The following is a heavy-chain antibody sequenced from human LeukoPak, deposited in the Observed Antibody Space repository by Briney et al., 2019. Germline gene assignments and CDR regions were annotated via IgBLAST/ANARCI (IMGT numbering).Heavy chain of an antibody. D-gene: IGHD3-22*01. CDR2: VNHGGST. J-gene: IGHJ4*02. Sequence: SETLSLTCAVYCVSFSGYYWSWIRQPPGKGLEWIGEVNHGGSTNYNPSLKSRVTMSVDTSKNQFSLKLSSVTAADTAIYYCARENPSGYYNRPIDYWGQGTLVTVSS. CDR1: CVSFSGYY. V-gene: IGHV4-34*01. CDR3: ARENPSGYYNRPIDY.